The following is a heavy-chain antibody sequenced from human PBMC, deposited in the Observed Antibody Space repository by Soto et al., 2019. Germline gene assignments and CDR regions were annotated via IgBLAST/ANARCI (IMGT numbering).Heavy chain of an antibody. Sequence: ASVKVSCKASGYTFTSYGISWVRQAPGQGLEWMGWISAYNGNTNYAQKLQGRVTMTTDTSTSTAYMELRSLRSDDTAVYYCARTFWFGELSLGYYSYYYMDVWGKGTTVTVSS. J-gene: IGHJ6*03. CDR1: GYTFTSYG. CDR3: ARTFWFGELSLGYYSYYYMDV. V-gene: IGHV1-18*01. D-gene: IGHD3-10*01. CDR2: ISAYNGNT.